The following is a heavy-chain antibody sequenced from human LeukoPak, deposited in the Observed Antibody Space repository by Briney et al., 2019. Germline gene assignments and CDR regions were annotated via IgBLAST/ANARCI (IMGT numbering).Heavy chain of an antibody. D-gene: IGHD4-17*01. V-gene: IGHV4-59*01. Sequence: SETLSLTCTVSGGSISSYYWSWIRQPPGKGLEWIAYIYYSGSTNYNPSLKSRVTISVDTSKNQLYLKLSSVTAADTAVYYCARVTTVTTPAYYYYYGMDVWGQGTTVTVSS. CDR1: GGSISSYY. CDR2: IYYSGST. J-gene: IGHJ6*02. CDR3: ARVTTVTTPAYYYYYGMDV.